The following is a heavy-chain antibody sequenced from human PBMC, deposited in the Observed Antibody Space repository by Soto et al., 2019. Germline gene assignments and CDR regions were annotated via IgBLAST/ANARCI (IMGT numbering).Heavy chain of an antibody. Sequence: GGSLRLSCAASKFTFDDYTMHWVRQAPGKGLEWVSLISRDGGTTYYADSVKGRFTISRDNSKNSLYLQMNSLRTEDTALYYCASSLSSGYYYLDFWGQGILVIVSS. CDR2: ISRDGGTT. V-gene: IGHV3-43*01. D-gene: IGHD3-22*01. CDR3: ASSLSSGYYYLDF. CDR1: KFTFDDYT. J-gene: IGHJ4*02.